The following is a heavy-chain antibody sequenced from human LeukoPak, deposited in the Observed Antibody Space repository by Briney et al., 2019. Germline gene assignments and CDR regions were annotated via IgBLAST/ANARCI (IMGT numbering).Heavy chain of an antibody. CDR3: ARALGGTYYDFWSGHTFDY. CDR1: GGTFSSYA. CDR2: IIPIFGTA. Sequence: SVKVSCKASGGTFSSYAISWVRQAPGQGLEWMGGIIPIFGTANYAQKLQGRVTMTTDTSTSTAYMELRSLRSDDTAVYYCARALGGTYYDFWSGHTFDYWGQGTLVTVSS. J-gene: IGHJ4*02. D-gene: IGHD3-3*01. V-gene: IGHV1-69*05.